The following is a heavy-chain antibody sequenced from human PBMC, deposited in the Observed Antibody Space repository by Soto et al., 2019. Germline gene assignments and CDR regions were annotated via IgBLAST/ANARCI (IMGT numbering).Heavy chain of an antibody. CDR3: SLGSYSYSSSGYCVCDS. J-gene: IGHJ4*02. D-gene: IGHD3-22*01. CDR2: ISHDGSKT. Sequence: GGSLRLSCAASGFTFSSYGIHWVRKAPGKGLEWVAVISHDGSKTNYADSVKGRFTISRDNSTDTVYLQMNSLRAEDTAVYYCSLGSYSYSSSGYCVCDSWGQGILVTVSS. V-gene: IGHV3-30*03. CDR1: GFTFSSYG.